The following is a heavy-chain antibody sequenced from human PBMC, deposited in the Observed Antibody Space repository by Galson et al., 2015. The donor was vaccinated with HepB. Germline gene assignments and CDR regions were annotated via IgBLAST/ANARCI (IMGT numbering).Heavy chain of an antibody. CDR1: GFTFSSYA. Sequence: FLRLSCAASGFTFSSYAMSLVRQAPGKGLEWVSAISGSGGSTYYADSVKGRFTISRDNSKNTLYLQMNSLRAEDTAVYYCANLKVSAYSSSLVSGRFDPWGQGTLVTVSS. V-gene: IGHV3-23*01. J-gene: IGHJ5*02. CDR3: ANLKVSAYSSSLVSGRFDP. CDR2: ISGSGGST. D-gene: IGHD6-13*01.